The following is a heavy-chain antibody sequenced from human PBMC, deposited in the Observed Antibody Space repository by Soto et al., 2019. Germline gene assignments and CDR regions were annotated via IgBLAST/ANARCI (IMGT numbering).Heavy chain of an antibody. J-gene: IGHJ4*02. CDR2: VFRAGGE. D-gene: IGHD2-15*01. CDR3: TQVYGSGSWGWYFHS. V-gene: IGHV2-5*02. CDR1: GFSLTTTGVG. Sequence: QITLRESGPSLVKPTETLTLTCTFSGFSLTTTGVGVCWLRQPQGHALEWLAVVFRAGGERYSPSLKSMVTITQSTSKDQVVLTMNNMDPPDTATYYCTQVYGSGSWGWYFHSWGQGTLVTVSS.